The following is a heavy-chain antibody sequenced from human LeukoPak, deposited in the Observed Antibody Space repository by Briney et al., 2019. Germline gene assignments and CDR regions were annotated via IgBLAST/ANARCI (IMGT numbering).Heavy chain of an antibody. CDR2: IYYTGNT. D-gene: IGHD3-10*01. Sequence: SETLSLTCTVSGVSISSSNSYWGWIRQPPGKGLEWIGSIYYTGNTYYNASLKSRVTISVDTSKNQFSLKLSSVTAADTAVYYCARDRVGTMVRGVRGAFDIWGQGTMVTVSS. CDR3: ARDRVGTMVRGVRGAFDI. V-gene: IGHV4-39*07. J-gene: IGHJ3*02. CDR1: GVSISSSNSY.